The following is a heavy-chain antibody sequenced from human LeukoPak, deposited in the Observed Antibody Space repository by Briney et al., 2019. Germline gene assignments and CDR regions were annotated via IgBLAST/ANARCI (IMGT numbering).Heavy chain of an antibody. D-gene: IGHD4-17*01. CDR3: ARDKFYGRFGY. CDR1: GFTFITYS. CDR2: IDSGGST. V-gene: IGHV3-66*01. J-gene: IGHJ4*02. Sequence: GWSLTLSCAASGFTFITYSMSGLRPAPWKGPEGVSVIDSGGSTYYADSVKGRFTISRDNSKNTLYLQMNSLRAEDTAVYYCARDKFYGRFGYWGQGTLVTVSS.